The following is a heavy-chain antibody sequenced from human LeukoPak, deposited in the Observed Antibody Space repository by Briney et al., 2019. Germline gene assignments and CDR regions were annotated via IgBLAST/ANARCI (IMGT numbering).Heavy chain of an antibody. CDR3: ARDKVLIVGATLFDY. J-gene: IGHJ4*02. CDR2: INPSGGST. Sequence: ASVKVSCKASGYTFTSYYMHWVRQAPGQGLEWMGIINPSGGSTSYAQKFQGRVTVTRDTSTSTVYMELSSLRSEDTAVYYCARDKVLIVGATLFDYWGQGTLVTVSS. D-gene: IGHD1-26*01. V-gene: IGHV1-46*01. CDR1: GYTFTSYY.